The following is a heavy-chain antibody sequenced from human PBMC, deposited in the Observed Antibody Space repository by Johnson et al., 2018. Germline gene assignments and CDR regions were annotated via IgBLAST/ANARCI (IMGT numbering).Heavy chain of an antibody. V-gene: IGHV3-48*04. CDR2: ISSSGSTI. CDR1: GFTFSSYS. J-gene: IGHJ5*02. D-gene: IGHD3-10*01. Sequence: EVQLVESGGGLVQPGGSLRLSCAASGFTFSSYSMNWVRQAPGKGLEWVSYISSSGSTIYYADSVKGRFTISRDNAKNSLYLQMNSLRAEDTAVYYCARVDPPMVRGVKAPNWFDPWGQGTLVTVSS. CDR3: ARVDPPMVRGVKAPNWFDP.